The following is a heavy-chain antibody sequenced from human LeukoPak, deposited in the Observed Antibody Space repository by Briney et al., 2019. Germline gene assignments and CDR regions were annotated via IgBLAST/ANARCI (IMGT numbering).Heavy chain of an antibody. V-gene: IGHV3-33*01. Sequence: GRSLRLSCAASGFTFSSYGMHWVRQAPGKGLEWVAVICYDGRNKYYAESAKGRFTISRDNSNNTLYLQMNSLRAADTAVDYCARDRVRGVIFYYGMDVWGQGTTVTVSS. J-gene: IGHJ6*02. CDR3: ARDRVRGVIFYYGMDV. D-gene: IGHD3-10*01. CDR2: ICYDGRNK. CDR1: GFTFSSYG.